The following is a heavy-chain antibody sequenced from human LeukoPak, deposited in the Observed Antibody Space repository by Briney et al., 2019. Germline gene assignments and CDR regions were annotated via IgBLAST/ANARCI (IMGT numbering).Heavy chain of an antibody. CDR3: ARLGRKTSVVPPDFDC. Sequence: SETLSLTCTVSGVSISSYYWSWIRQPPGKGLEWIGYIYYSGSTHSGSTNYNPSLKSRVTISVDTSKNQFSLKLSSVTAADTAVYYCARLGRKTSVVPPDFDCWGQGTLVTVSS. CDR1: GVSISSYY. J-gene: IGHJ4*02. V-gene: IGHV4-59*01. D-gene: IGHD4-23*01. CDR2: IYYSGSTHSGST.